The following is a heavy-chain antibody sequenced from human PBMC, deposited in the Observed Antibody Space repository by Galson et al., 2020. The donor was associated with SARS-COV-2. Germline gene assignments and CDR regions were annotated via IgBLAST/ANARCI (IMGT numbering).Heavy chain of an antibody. Sequence: ASVKVSCKVSGYTLTELSMHWVRQAPGKGLEWMGGFDPEDGETIYAQKFQGRVTMTEDTSTDTAYMELSSLRSEDTAVYYCATAPVVKASPVATTRRYYDSYGMDVWGQGTTVTFSS. CDR2: FDPEDGET. CDR1: GYTLTELS. CDR3: ATAPVVKASPVATTRRYYDSYGMDV. V-gene: IGHV1-24*01. J-gene: IGHJ6*02. D-gene: IGHD1-1*01.